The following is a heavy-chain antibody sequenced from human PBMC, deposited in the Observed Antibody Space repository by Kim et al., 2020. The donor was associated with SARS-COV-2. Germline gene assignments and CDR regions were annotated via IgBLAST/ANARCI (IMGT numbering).Heavy chain of an antibody. D-gene: IGHD6-19*01. CDR2: IYTSGST. V-gene: IGHV4-61*02. J-gene: IGHJ6*02. CDR3: AREGGIAVAGIIGVLESYYYYGMDV. CDR1: GGSISSGSYY. Sequence: SETLSLTCTVSGGSISSGSYYWSWIRQPAGKGLEWIGRIYTSGSTNYNPSLKSRVTISVDTSKNQFSLKLSSVTAADTAVYYCAREGGIAVAGIIGVLESYYYYGMDVWGQGTTVTVSS.